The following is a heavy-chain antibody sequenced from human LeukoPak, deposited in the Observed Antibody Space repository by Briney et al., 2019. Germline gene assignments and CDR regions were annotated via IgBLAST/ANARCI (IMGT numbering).Heavy chain of an antibody. Sequence: SETLSLTCTVSGGSISSGDYYWSWIRQPPGKGLEWIGYIYYSGSTYYNPSLKSRVTISVDTSKNQFSLKLSSVTAADTAVYYCARVLLWFGELGEDPKNWFDPWGQGTLVTVSS. CDR2: IYYSGST. J-gene: IGHJ5*02. V-gene: IGHV4-30-4*08. D-gene: IGHD3-10*01. CDR1: GGSISSGDYY. CDR3: ARVLLWFGELGEDPKNWFDP.